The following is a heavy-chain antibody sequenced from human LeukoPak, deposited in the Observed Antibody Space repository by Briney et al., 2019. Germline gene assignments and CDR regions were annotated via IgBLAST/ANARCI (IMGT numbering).Heavy chain of an antibody. CDR2: IWYDGSNK. J-gene: IGHJ4*02. D-gene: IGHD2-2*01. Sequence: PGGSLRLSCAASGFTFSSYGMHWVRQAPGKGLEWVAVIWYDGSNKYYADSVKGRFTISRDNSKNTLYLQMNSLRAEDTAVYYCARDRPYDIVVVPAAVDTAMVKGPDYWGQGTLVTVSS. V-gene: IGHV3-33*01. CDR3: ARDRPYDIVVVPAAVDTAMVKGPDY. CDR1: GFTFSSYG.